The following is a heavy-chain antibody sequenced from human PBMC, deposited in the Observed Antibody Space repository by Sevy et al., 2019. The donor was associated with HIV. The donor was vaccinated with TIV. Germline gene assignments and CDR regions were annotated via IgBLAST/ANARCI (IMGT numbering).Heavy chain of an antibody. CDR1: GFTFSSYW. CDR2: INSDGSST. CDR3: ASSIAAARGDYMDV. V-gene: IGHV3-74*01. J-gene: IGHJ6*03. D-gene: IGHD6-13*01. Sequence: GGSLRLSCAASGFTFSSYWMHWVRQAPGKGLVWVSRINSDGSSTSYADSVKGRFTISRDNAKNTLYLQMNSLRAKDTAVYYCASSIAAARGDYMDVWGKGTTVTVSS.